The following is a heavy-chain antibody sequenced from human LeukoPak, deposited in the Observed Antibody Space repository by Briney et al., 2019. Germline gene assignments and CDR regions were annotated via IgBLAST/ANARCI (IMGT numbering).Heavy chain of an antibody. Sequence: SGPSLVKPTQTLRLTCTFSGFSLSTSGMCVSWIRQHPGKALEWLARIDWDDDKYYSTSLKTRLTISKDTSKNQVVLTMTNMDPVDTATYYCARTQYYYGSGRTGTFDYWGQGTLVTVSS. J-gene: IGHJ4*02. V-gene: IGHV2-70*11. CDR1: GFSLSTSGMC. CDR3: ARTQYYYGSGRTGTFDY. D-gene: IGHD3-10*01. CDR2: IDWDDDK.